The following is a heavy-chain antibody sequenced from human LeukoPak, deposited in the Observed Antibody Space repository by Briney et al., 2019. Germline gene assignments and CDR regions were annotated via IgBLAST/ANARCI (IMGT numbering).Heavy chain of an antibody. Sequence: GGSLRLSCAASGFTFSSYSMNWVRQAPGKGLEWVSYISSSSSTIYYADSVKGRFTISRDNAKNSLYLQMNSLRDEDTAVYYCARDITMVRGVIRIGYFDYWGQGTLVTVSS. J-gene: IGHJ4*02. D-gene: IGHD3-10*01. V-gene: IGHV3-48*02. CDR3: ARDITMVRGVIRIGYFDY. CDR2: ISSSSSTI. CDR1: GFTFSSYS.